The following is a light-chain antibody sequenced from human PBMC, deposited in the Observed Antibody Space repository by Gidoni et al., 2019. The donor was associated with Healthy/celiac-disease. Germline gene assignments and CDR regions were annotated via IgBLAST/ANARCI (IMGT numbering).Light chain of an antibody. CDR3: HQSYCTPRIT. CDR1: QSISSY. CDR2: AAS. Sequence: DSQMTLPLSALSATVGAKVTITCRASQSISSYLDWYQREPGKAPKLLIDAASSLPSGVPSRFSVSGSGTDSTLTISILRPEDFATSHCHQSYCTPRITFGQXTRLEIK. V-gene: IGKV1-39*01. J-gene: IGKJ5*01.